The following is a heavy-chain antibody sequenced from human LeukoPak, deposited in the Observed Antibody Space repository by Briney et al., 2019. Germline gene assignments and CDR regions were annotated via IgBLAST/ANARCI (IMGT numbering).Heavy chain of an antibody. CDR3: ARVVAGDWFDP. V-gene: IGHV4-4*07. CDR2: LYTSGRT. CDR1: GVSINTYS. D-gene: IGHD6-19*01. Sequence: PSETLSLTCTVSGVSINTYSWSWIRRPAGMGLEWIGRLYTSGRTNYNPSLKSRVTISLDNSKNQFSLKLNSVTAADTAVYYCARVVAGDWFDPWGQGSLDTVSS. J-gene: IGHJ5*02.